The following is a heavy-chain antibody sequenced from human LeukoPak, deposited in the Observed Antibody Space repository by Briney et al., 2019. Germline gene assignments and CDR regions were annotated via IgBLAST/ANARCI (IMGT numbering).Heavy chain of an antibody. V-gene: IGHV1-8*01. CDR1: GYTFTSYD. CDR2: MNPNSGNT. J-gene: IGHJ4*02. CDR3: ARALPVVTVATTPPGY. D-gene: IGHD3-22*01. Sequence: VKVSCKASGYTFTSYDINWVRQATGQGLEWMGWMNPNSGNTGYAQKFQGRVTMTRNTSISTAYMELSSLRSEDTAVYYCARALPVVTVATTPPGYWGQGTLVTVSS.